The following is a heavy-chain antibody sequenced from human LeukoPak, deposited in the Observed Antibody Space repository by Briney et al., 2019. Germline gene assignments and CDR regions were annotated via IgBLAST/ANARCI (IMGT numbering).Heavy chain of an antibody. CDR3: ARGKWHYYFDY. Sequence: SETLSLTCTVSGGSISSYYWSWIRQPPGKGLEWIGYIYYSGSTNYNPSLKSRVTISVDTSKNQFSLKLSSVTAADTAVYYCARGKWHYYFDYWGQGTLVTVSS. CDR2: IYYSGST. V-gene: IGHV4-59*01. D-gene: IGHD5-12*01. J-gene: IGHJ4*02. CDR1: GGSISSYY.